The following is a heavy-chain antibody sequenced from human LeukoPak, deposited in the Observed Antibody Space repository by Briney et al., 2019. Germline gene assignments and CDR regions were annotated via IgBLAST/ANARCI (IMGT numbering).Heavy chain of an antibody. CDR1: GSTFSSYG. D-gene: IGHD1-7*01. Sequence: PGGSLRLSCAASGSTFSSYGMHWVRQAPGKGLEWVAVIWYDGSNKYYADSVKGRFTISRDNSKNALYLQMNSLRAEDTAAYYCAKDRDWNYVIDYWGQGTLVTVSS. CDR2: IWYDGSNK. J-gene: IGHJ4*02. V-gene: IGHV3-33*06. CDR3: AKDRDWNYVIDY.